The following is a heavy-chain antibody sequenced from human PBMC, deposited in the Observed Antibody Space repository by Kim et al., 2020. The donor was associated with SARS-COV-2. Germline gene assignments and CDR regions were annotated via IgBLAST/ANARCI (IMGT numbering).Heavy chain of an antibody. CDR3: TTEDIVVVPAAMGTYYYDSSGDIGYYFDY. Sequence: GGSLRLSCAASGFTFSNAWMSWVRQAPGKGLEWVGRIKSKTDGGTTDYAAPVKGRFTISRDDSKNTLYLQMNSLKTEDTAVYYCTTEDIVVVPAAMGTYYYDSSGDIGYYFDYWGQGTLVTVSS. CDR2: IKSKTDGGTT. D-gene: IGHD2-2*01. CDR1: GFTFSNAW. V-gene: IGHV3-15*01. J-gene: IGHJ4*02.